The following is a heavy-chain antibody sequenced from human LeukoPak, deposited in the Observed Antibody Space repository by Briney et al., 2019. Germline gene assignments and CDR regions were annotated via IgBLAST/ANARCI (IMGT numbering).Heavy chain of an antibody. CDR2: IYPDDSDT. V-gene: IGHV5-51*01. CDR1: RYRFNSYW. Sequence: GESLKIACKGTRYRFNSYWIAWVRQMPVKGLEWIGIIYPDDSDTRYIPSFNGQVTISADKSVRTAYLQWSSLKASDTAMYYCARPNITSYYDSRGYDAFDVWGQGTLVSVSS. D-gene: IGHD3-22*01. CDR3: ARPNITSYYDSRGYDAFDV. J-gene: IGHJ3*01.